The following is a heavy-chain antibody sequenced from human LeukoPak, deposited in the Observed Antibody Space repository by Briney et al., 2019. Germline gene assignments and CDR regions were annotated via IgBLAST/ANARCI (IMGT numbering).Heavy chain of an antibody. CDR3: ARVEDIVVVPAAWFDP. Sequence: ASVKVSCKASGYTFTSYGISWVRQAPGQGLEWMGWISAYKGNTNYAQKLQGRVTMTTDTSTSTACMELRSLRSDDTAVYYCARVEDIVVVPAAWFDPWGQGTLVTVSS. CDR1: GYTFTSYG. V-gene: IGHV1-18*01. CDR2: ISAYKGNT. D-gene: IGHD2-2*01. J-gene: IGHJ5*02.